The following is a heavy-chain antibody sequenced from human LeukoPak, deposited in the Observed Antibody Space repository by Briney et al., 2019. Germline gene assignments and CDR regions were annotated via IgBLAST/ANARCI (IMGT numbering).Heavy chain of an antibody. CDR1: GFTFSSYG. J-gene: IGHJ4*02. CDR3: SARRLTVTTEIDY. CDR2: IHYDGNNK. Sequence: PGGSLRLSCAASGFTFSSYGMSWVRQAPGKGLDWVAFIHYDGNNKYYADSVKGRFTISRDNSKNTVYLQMNRLRVDDTAVYYCSARRLTVTTEIDYWGQGTLVTVSS. D-gene: IGHD4-17*01. V-gene: IGHV3-30*02.